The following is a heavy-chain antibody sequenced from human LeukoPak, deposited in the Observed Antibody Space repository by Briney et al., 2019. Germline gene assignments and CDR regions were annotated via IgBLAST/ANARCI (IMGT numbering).Heavy chain of an antibody. Sequence: GGSLRLSCAASGFTFSSYAMSWVRQAPGKGLEWVSALTGSGATTNYAGSVKGRFTISRDNSKNTLFLQMNSLRAEDTAVYYCAKEDIVSTMGNFDYWGQGTLVTVSS. CDR1: GFTFSSYA. CDR2: LTGSGATT. CDR3: AKEDIVSTMGNFDY. D-gene: IGHD5/OR15-5a*01. J-gene: IGHJ4*02. V-gene: IGHV3-23*01.